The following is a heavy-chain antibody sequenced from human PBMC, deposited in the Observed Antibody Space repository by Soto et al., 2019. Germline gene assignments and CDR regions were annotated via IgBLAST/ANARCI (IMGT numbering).Heavy chain of an antibody. CDR2: INHSGST. V-gene: IGHV4-34*01. Sequence: SETLSLTCAVYGGSFSGYYWSWIRQPPGKGLEWIGEINHSGSTNYNPSLKSRVTISVDTSKNQFSLKLSSVTAADTAAYYCARGLSIAAAGVAFDIWGQGTMVTVSS. CDR1: GGSFSGYY. CDR3: ARGLSIAAAGVAFDI. D-gene: IGHD6-13*01. J-gene: IGHJ3*02.